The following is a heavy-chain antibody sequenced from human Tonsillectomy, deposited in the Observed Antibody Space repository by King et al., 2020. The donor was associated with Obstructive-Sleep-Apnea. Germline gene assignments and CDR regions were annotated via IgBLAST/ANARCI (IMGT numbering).Heavy chain of an antibody. J-gene: IGHJ6*02. Sequence: VQLQQWGAGLLKPSETLSLTCAVYRGSFSGYYWSWIRQPPGKGLEWIGEINHSGSTNYNPSLKSRVTISVDMSKNQFSLRLSSVTAADTAVYYCARHPPDHGDYGMDVWGLGTTITVSS. V-gene: IGHV4-34*01. CDR2: INHSGST. CDR1: RGSFSGYY. D-gene: IGHD4-17*01. CDR3: ARHPPDHGDYGMDV.